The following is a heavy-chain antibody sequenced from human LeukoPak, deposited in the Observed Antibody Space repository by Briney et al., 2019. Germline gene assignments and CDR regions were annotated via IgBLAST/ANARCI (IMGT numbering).Heavy chain of an antibody. D-gene: IGHD5-24*01. J-gene: IGHJ4*02. CDR1: GFTFSSYA. Sequence: GGSLRLSFAASGFTFSSYAMSWVRQAPGKGLEWVSAISGSGGSAYYADSVKGRFTISRDNSKNTLYLQMNSLRAEDTAVYYCARRGMATSAFDYWGQGTLVTVSS. V-gene: IGHV3-23*01. CDR2: ISGSGGSA. CDR3: ARRGMATSAFDY.